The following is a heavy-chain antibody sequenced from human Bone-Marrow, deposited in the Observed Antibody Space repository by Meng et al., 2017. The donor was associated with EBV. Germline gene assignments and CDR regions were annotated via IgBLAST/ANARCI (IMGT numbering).Heavy chain of an antibody. CDR3: ARDEDCSSTSCSWIDP. D-gene: IGHD2-2*01. J-gene: IGHJ5*02. CDR1: GGSISSSNW. Sequence: LQGAGPGLGKPSGTLSLTCAVSGGSISSSNWWSWVRQPPGKGLVWIGEIYHSGSTNYNPSLKSRVTISVDKSKNQFSLKLSSVTAADTAVYYCARDEDCSSTSCSWIDPWGQGTLVTVSS. V-gene: IGHV4-4*02. CDR2: IYHSGST.